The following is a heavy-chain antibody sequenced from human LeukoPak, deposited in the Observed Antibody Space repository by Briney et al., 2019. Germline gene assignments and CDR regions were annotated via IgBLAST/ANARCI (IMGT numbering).Heavy chain of an antibody. D-gene: IGHD3-16*01. CDR2: IWYDGSNK. Sequence: GGSLRLSCAASGFTFSSYGMHWVRQAPGKGLEWVAVIWYDGSNKYYADSVKSRFTISRDNSKNTLYLQMNSLRAEDTAVYYCARDFGGSYYGMDVWGQGTTVTVSS. V-gene: IGHV3-33*01. J-gene: IGHJ6*02. CDR1: GFTFSSYG. CDR3: ARDFGGSYYGMDV.